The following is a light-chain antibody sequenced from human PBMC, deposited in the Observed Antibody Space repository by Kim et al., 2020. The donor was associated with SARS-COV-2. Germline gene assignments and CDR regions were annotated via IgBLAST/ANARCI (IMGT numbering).Light chain of an antibody. CDR3: QTWGTGMV. CDR2: LNSDGSH. V-gene: IGLV4-69*01. Sequence: QLVLTQSPSASASLGASVKLTCTLSSGHSSYAIAWHQQQPEKGPRYLMKLNSDGSHSKGDGIPDRFSRSSSGAECYLSIFSLQSEDEADYYCQTWGTGMVFCGGTQLTVL. CDR1: SGHSSYA. J-gene: IGLJ3*02.